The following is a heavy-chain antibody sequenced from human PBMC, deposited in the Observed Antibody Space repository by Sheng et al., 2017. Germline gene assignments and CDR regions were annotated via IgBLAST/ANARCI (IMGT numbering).Heavy chain of an antibody. CDR1: GFTFSTYG. D-gene: IGHD3-10*01. V-gene: IGHV3-30*02. CDR2: IRYDGSNS. CDR3: ARSSYYGSGSYYYYYYYMDV. Sequence: QVHLEETGGDVVQPGGSLRLSCVASGFTFSTYGMHWVRQAPGKGLEWVAFIRYDGSNSFYADSVKGRFTISRDNSKNTLYLQMNSLRDDDTAVYNCARSSYYGSGSYYYYYYYMDVWGKGTSVTVSS. J-gene: IGHJ6*03.